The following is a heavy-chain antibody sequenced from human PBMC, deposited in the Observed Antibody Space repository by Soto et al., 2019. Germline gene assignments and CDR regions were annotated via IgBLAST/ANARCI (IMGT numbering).Heavy chain of an antibody. CDR2: IYYSGST. D-gene: IGHD3-22*01. CDR3: ARSITMMYQPHPEYLFDP. Sequence: SETLSLTCTVSGGSISSGGYYWSWIRQHPGKGLEWIGYIYYSGSTYYNPSLKSRVTISVDTSKNQFSLKLSSVTAADTAVYYCARSITMMYQPHPEYLFDPWGQGTLVTVSS. V-gene: IGHV4-31*03. CDR1: GGSISSGGYY. J-gene: IGHJ5*02.